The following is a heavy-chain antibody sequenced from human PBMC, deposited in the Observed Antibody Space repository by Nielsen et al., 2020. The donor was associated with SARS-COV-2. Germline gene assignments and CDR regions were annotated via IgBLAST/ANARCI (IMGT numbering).Heavy chain of an antibody. CDR3: ARVPGRTRRDGYNSFITYYYYGMDV. CDR2: IKQDGSEK. D-gene: IGHD5-24*01. J-gene: IGHJ6*02. Sequence: VRQAPGKGLEWVANIKQDGSEKYYVDSVKGRFTISRDNAKNSLYLQMNSLRAEDTAVYYCARVPGRTRRDGYNSFITYYYYGMDVWGQGTTVTVSS. V-gene: IGHV3-7*01.